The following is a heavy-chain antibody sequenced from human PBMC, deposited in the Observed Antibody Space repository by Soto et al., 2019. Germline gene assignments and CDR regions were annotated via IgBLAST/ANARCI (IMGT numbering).Heavy chain of an antibody. CDR1: GYTFTRYD. CDR2: MNPNSGNT. J-gene: IGHJ6*02. V-gene: IGHV1-8*01. CDR3: ARDKGERGISGGSCYAHPYYYYYGMDV. Sequence: GASVKVSCKASGYTFTRYDINWVRQATGQGLEWMGWMNPNSGNTGYAQKFQGRVTMTRNTSISTAYMELSSLRSEDTAVYYCARDKGERGISGGSCYAHPYYYYYGMDVWGQGTTVTVSS. D-gene: IGHD2-15*01.